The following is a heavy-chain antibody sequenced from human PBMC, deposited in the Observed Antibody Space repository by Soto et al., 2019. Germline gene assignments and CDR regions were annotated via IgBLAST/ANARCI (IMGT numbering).Heavy chain of an antibody. CDR2: IIPIFCTA. CDR3: ARDQEGSSTSSYGMDV. V-gene: IGHV1-69*01. J-gene: IGHJ6*02. D-gene: IGHD2-2*01. CDR1: GGTFSSYA. Sequence: QVQLVQSGAEVKKPGSSVKVSCKASGGTFSSYAISWVRQAPGQGLEWMGGIIPIFCTANYAQKFQGRVTITADESTSTAYMELSSLRSEDTAVYYCARDQEGSSTSSYGMDVWGQGTTVTVSS.